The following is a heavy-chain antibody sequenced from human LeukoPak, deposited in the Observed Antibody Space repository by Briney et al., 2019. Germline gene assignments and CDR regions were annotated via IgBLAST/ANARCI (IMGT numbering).Heavy chain of an antibody. CDR2: IYYSGST. CDR1: GGSFSGHY. Sequence: SETLSLTCAVSGGSFSGHYWSWIRQPPGKGLEWIGYIYYSGSTNYNPSLKSRVTISVDTSKNQFSLKLSSVTAADTAVYYCARGGSYYAHFDYWGQGTLVTVSS. V-gene: IGHV4-59*11. CDR3: ARGGSYYAHFDY. J-gene: IGHJ4*02. D-gene: IGHD1-26*01.